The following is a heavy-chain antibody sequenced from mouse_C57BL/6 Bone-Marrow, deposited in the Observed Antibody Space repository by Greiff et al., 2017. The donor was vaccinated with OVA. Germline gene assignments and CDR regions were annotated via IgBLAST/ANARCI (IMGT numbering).Heavy chain of an antibody. CDR2: INPNYGTT. D-gene: IGHD1-1*01. J-gene: IGHJ4*01. CDR1: GYSFTDYN. V-gene: IGHV1-39*01. Sequence: VQLKESGPELVKPGASVKISCKASGYSFTDYNMNWVKQSNGKSLEWIGVINPNYGTTSYNQKFKGKATLTVDQSSSTAYMQLNSLTSEDSAVYYCAITTVVATRKYYYAMDYWGQGTSVTVSS. CDR3: AITTVVATRKYYYAMDY.